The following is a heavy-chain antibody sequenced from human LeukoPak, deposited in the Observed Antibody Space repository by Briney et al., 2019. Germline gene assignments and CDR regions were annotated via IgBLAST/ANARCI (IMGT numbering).Heavy chain of an antibody. J-gene: IGHJ3*02. CDR3: ARERGDCSGGSCYVDAFDI. D-gene: IGHD2-15*01. Sequence: SVKVSCKASGVTFISYAISWVRQAPGQGLEWMGEIIPIFGTANYAQKFQGRVTITADESTSTAYMELSRLRSEDTAVYYCARERGDCSGGSCYVDAFDIWGQGTMVTVSS. V-gene: IGHV1-69*01. CDR1: GVTFISYA. CDR2: IIPIFGTA.